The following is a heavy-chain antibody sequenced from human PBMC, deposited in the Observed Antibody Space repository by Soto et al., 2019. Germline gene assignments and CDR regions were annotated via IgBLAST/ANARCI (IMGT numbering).Heavy chain of an antibody. CDR2: IHSSGSV. D-gene: IGHD4-17*01. J-gene: IGHJ6*02. CDR1: GGSISSDHYH. CDR3: VRADDGGDRDYYGLDV. Sequence: QVQLQESGPGLVRPSQTLSLTCTVSGGSISSDHYHWTWIRQTPGKGLEWMGYIHSSGSVYYNPSLQSRVTMSVDTSKNLFSLKLSSVTAADTAVYFCVRADDGGDRDYYGLDVWGQGTTVTVSS. V-gene: IGHV4-30-4*01.